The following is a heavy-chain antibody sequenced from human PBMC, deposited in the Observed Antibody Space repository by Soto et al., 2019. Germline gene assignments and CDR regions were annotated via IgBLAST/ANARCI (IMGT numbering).Heavy chain of an antibody. CDR1: GFSFSSYG. V-gene: IGHV3-30*03. Sequence: GGSLRLSCAASGFSFSSYGMHWVRQAPGKGLEWVADISFDEVNKFYGDSVKGRFTISRDISKNTLYLQMNSLRAEDTAVYYCAVSRLTGVYDSWGLGTLVTVSS. CDR2: ISFDEVNK. CDR3: AVSRLTGVYDS. J-gene: IGHJ4*02. D-gene: IGHD2-8*01.